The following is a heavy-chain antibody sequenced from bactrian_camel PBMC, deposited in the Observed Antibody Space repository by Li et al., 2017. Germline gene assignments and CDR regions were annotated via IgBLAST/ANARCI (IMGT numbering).Heavy chain of an antibody. CDR3: STDFLRAPNY. J-gene: IGHJ4*01. CDR1: GSTFSSYG. Sequence: DVQLVESGGGFVQPGGSLRLSCAASGSTFSSYGMTWVRQAPGKERERVAGLGFDGTTLYADSVKGQFTISRDNAKNTLYLILNSLKTEDTAMYYCSTDFLRAPNYWGQGTQVTVS. CDR2: LGFDGTT. V-gene: IGHV3S67*01.